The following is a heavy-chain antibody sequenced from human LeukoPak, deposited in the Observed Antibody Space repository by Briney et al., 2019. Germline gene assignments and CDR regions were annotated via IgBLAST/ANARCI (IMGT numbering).Heavy chain of an antibody. D-gene: IGHD5-18*01. CDR2: IKSKTDGGTT. V-gene: IGHV3-15*01. CDR1: GFTFSSYA. Sequence: GGSLRLSCAASGFTFSSYAMSWVRQAPGKGLEWVGRIKSKTDGGTTDYAAPVKGRFTISRDDSKNTLYLQMNSLKTEDTAVYYCTGDTAMVADYWGQGTLVTVSS. J-gene: IGHJ4*02. CDR3: TGDTAMVADY.